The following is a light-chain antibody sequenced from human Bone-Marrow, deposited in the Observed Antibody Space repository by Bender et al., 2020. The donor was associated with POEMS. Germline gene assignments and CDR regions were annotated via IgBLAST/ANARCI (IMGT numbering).Light chain of an antibody. J-gene: IGLJ1*01. V-gene: IGLV2-14*03. CDR1: SSDVGAYNY. Sequence: QSALTQPASVSGSPGESITISCAGSSSDVGAYNYVSWYQQHPGEAPRLMIYDVSDRPSGVSHRFSGSKSGTSASLAISGLQSEDEADYSCAAWDDGLNGPVFGTGTKVTVL. CDR2: DVS. CDR3: AAWDDGLNGPV.